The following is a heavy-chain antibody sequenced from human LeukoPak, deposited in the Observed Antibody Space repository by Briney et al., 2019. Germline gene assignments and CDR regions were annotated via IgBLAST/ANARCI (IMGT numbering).Heavy chain of an antibody. CDR2: ISYDGSNK. Sequence: GGSLRLSCAASGFTFSSYAMHWVRQAPGKGLAWVAVISYDGSNKYYADSVKGRFTISRDNSKNTLYLQMNSLRAEDTAVYYCARVDIVVVPAAILSYYGMDVWGQGTTVTVSS. J-gene: IGHJ6*02. CDR1: GFTFSSYA. D-gene: IGHD2-2*02. CDR3: ARVDIVVVPAAILSYYGMDV. V-gene: IGHV3-30-3*01.